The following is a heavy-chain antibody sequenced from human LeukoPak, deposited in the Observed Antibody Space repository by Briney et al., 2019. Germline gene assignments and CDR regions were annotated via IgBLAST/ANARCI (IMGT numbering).Heavy chain of an antibody. Sequence: GGSLRLSCVASGFTFNTYAMHWVRKAPGKGLEWVAIIWYDGGNKYYADSVRGRFTISRDNSKNTLFLQMNSLRAEDTAIYYCARVDCTGGSCKPYYYYGMDVWGQGTTVTVSS. V-gene: IGHV3-33*01. CDR2: IWYDGGNK. CDR1: GFTFNTYA. CDR3: ARVDCTGGSCKPYYYYGMDV. D-gene: IGHD2-15*01. J-gene: IGHJ6*02.